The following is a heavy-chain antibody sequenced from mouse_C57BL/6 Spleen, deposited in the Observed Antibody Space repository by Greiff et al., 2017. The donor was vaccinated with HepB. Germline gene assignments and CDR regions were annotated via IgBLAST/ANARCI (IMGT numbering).Heavy chain of an antibody. CDR1: GYTFTSYW. J-gene: IGHJ4*01. V-gene: IGHV1-61*01. CDR3: ARRDWGPYDFYGAMDY. D-gene: IGHD2-4*01. CDR2: IYPSDSET. Sequence: QVQLQQSGAELVRPGSSVKLSCKASGYTFTSYWMDWVKQRPGQGLEWIGNIYPSDSETHYNQKFKDKATLTVDKSSSTAYMQLSSLTSEDSAVYYCARRDWGPYDFYGAMDYWGQGTSVTVSS.